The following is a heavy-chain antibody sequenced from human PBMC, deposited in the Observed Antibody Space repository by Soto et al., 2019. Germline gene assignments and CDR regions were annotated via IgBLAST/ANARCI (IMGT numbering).Heavy chain of an antibody. CDR1: GFTFSSYS. CDR3: ARVGGYSYNFDY. D-gene: IGHD5-18*01. V-gene: IGHV3-21*01. J-gene: IGHJ4*02. CDR2: ISSSSSYI. Sequence: EVQLVESGGGLVKPGGSLRLSCAASGFTFSSYSMNWVRQAPGKGLEWVSSISSSSSYIYYADSVKGRFTISRDNAKNLLYLQMNSLRAEDTAVYYCARVGGYSYNFDYWGQGTLVTVSS.